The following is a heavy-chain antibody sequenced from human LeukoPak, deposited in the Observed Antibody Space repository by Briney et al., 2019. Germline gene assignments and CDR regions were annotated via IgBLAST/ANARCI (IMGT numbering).Heavy chain of an antibody. CDR3: AKRNIGNYYYYMDV. Sequence: GRSLRLSCAASGFTFSSYGINWVRQAPGKGLEWVAAISYDGSNKYYADSVKGRFTISRDNSKNTLYPQMNSLRAEDTAVYYCAKRNIGNYYYYMDVWGKGTTVTVSS. CDR2: ISYDGSNK. CDR1: GFTFSSYG. D-gene: IGHD1/OR15-1a*01. V-gene: IGHV3-30*18. J-gene: IGHJ6*03.